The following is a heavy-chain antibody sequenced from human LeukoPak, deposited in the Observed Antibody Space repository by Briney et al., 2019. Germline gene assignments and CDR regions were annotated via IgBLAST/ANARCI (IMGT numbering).Heavy chain of an antibody. D-gene: IGHD3-22*01. J-gene: IGHJ5*02. CDR1: GGSISSSSYY. Sequence: SETLSLTCTVSGGSISSSSYYWGWIRQPPGKGLEWIGSIYYSGSTYYNPSLKSRVTISVDTSKNQFSLKLSSVTAADTAVYYCARAIHDSSGYYHRGNWFDPWGQGTLVTVSS. CDR3: ARAIHDSSGYYHRGNWFDP. CDR2: IYYSGST. V-gene: IGHV4-39*07.